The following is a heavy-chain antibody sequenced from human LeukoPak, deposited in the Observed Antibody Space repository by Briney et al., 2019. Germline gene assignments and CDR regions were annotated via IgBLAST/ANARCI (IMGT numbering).Heavy chain of an antibody. CDR3: ARRGGSKIDY. V-gene: IGHV4-39*01. J-gene: IGHJ4*02. Sequence: SETLSLTCNVSGGSISTSSYYWGWIRQPPGTGPEWIGSVYYSGNTYYSPSLKSRDTISVDTSKNQFSLKLSAVTAADTAVYYCARRGGSKIDYWGQGTLVTVSS. CDR2: VYYSGNT. CDR1: GGSISTSSYY. D-gene: IGHD3-3*01.